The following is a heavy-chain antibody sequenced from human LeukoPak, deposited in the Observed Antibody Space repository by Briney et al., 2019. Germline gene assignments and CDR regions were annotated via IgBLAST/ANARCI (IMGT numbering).Heavy chain of an antibody. J-gene: IGHJ3*02. Sequence: GGSLRLSCAASGYTFTGYYMHWVRQAPGQGLEWMGWINPNSGGTNYAQKFQGRVTMTRDTSISTAYMELSRLRSDDTAVYYCARDRSTLNDYVWGSYRYFAFDIWGQGTMVTVSS. CDR2: INPNSGGT. CDR3: ARDRSTLNDYVWGSYRYFAFDI. CDR1: GYTFTGYY. V-gene: IGHV1-2*02. D-gene: IGHD3-16*02.